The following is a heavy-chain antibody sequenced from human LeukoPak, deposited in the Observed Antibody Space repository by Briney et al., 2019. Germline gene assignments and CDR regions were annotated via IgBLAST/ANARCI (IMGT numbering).Heavy chain of an antibody. J-gene: IGHJ4*02. CDR1: GYTFTSYD. Sequence: ASVKVSCKASGYTFTSYDINWVRQATGQGLEWMGWMNPNSGNTGYAQKFQGRVTMTRNTSTSTVYMELSSLRSEDTAVYYCARGAIIYDFWSGYLVGYFDYWGQGTLVTVSS. D-gene: IGHD3-3*01. CDR3: ARGAIIYDFWSGYLVGYFDY. V-gene: IGHV1-8*01. CDR2: MNPNSGNT.